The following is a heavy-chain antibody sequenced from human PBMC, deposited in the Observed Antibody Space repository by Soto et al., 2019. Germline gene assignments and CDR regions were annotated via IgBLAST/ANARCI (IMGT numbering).Heavy chain of an antibody. CDR3: ARVSSLDY. Sequence: EVQLVESGGGLVQPGGSLRLSCAASGFTFSNYWMSWVRQTPGKGLEWVANINEDGSERYYVDSVKGRFTISRDNAKKSLYVPMNSLCGEVTAVYYCARVSSLDYWGQATLVTVSS. CDR2: INEDGSER. CDR1: GFTFSNYW. V-gene: IGHV3-7*05. J-gene: IGHJ4*02.